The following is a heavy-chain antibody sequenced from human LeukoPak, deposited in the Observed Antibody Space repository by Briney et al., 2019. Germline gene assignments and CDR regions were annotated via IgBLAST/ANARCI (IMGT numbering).Heavy chain of an antibody. Sequence: SETLSLTCAVCGGSFSGYYWSWIRQPPGKGLEWIGEINHSGSTNYNPSLKSRVTISVDTSKNQFSLKLSSVTAADTAVYYCARGGAEFRYCSGGSCYSGYYFDYWGQGTLVTVSS. V-gene: IGHV4-34*01. CDR1: GGSFSGYY. CDR2: INHSGST. J-gene: IGHJ4*02. CDR3: ARGGAEFRYCSGGSCYSGYYFDY. D-gene: IGHD2-15*01.